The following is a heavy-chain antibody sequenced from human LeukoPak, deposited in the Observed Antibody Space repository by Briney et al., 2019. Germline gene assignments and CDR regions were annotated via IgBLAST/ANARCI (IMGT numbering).Heavy chain of an antibody. CDR2: IKEDGGEK. Sequence: GESLRLSCAASGFTFSRYWMSWVRQTPGKGLEWVANIKEDGGEKYYVDSVKGRFTISRDNAESSLFLQMNSLRTEDTAVYYCATTRGFDYWGQGTLVTVSS. CDR3: ATTRGFDY. D-gene: IGHD1-1*01. J-gene: IGHJ4*02. V-gene: IGHV3-7*03. CDR1: GFTFSRYW.